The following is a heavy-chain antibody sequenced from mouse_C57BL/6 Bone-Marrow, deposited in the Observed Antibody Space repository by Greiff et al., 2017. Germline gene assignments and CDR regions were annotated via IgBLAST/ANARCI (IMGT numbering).Heavy chain of an antibody. Sequence: VMLVGSGPELVKPGASVKLSCKASGYTFTSCDINWVKQRPGQGLEWIGWIYPRDGSTKYNEKFKGKATLPVDTSSSTAYMELHSLTSEDSAVYFCARLEFDGSSGDWYFDVWGTGTTVTVSS. CDR2: IYPRDGST. V-gene: IGHV1-85*01. CDR1: GYTFTSCD. D-gene: IGHD1-1*01. J-gene: IGHJ1*03. CDR3: ARLEFDGSSGDWYFDV.